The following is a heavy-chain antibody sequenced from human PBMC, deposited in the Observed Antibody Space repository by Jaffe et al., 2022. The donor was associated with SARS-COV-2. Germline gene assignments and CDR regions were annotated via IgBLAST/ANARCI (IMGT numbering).Heavy chain of an antibody. V-gene: IGHV2-5*02. J-gene: IGHJ4*02. CDR1: GFSLSTSGVG. Sequence: QITLKESGPTLVKPTQTLTLTCTFSGFSLSTSGVGVGWIRQPPGKALEWLALIYWDDDKRYSPSLRSRLTITKDTSKNQVVLTMTNMGPVDTATYYCARTDYCSGGSCHRRFDYWGQGTLVTVSS. CDR2: IYWDDDK. D-gene: IGHD2-15*01. CDR3: ARTDYCSGGSCHRRFDY.